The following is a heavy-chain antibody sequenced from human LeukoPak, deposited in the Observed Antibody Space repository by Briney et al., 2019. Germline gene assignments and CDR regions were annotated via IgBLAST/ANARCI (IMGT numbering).Heavy chain of an antibody. Sequence: SETLSLTCAVSGGSISSSSYSWGWIRQPPGKGLEWIGSIYYSGSTYYHPSLKSRVTISVDTSKNQFSLKLSSVTAADTAVYYCARDQYYDFWSGYYLRISDAFDIWGQGAMVTVSS. CDR1: GGSISSSSYS. J-gene: IGHJ3*02. D-gene: IGHD3-3*01. V-gene: IGHV4-39*07. CDR2: IYYSGST. CDR3: ARDQYYDFWSGYYLRISDAFDI.